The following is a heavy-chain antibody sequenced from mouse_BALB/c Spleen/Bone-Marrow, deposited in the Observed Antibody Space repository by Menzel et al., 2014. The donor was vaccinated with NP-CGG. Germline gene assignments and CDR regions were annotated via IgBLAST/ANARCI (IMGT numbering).Heavy chain of an antibody. CDR1: GYSITSDYV. CDR2: ISYSGST. J-gene: IGHJ2*01. V-gene: IGHV3-2*02. D-gene: IGHD1-1*01. CDR3: ARFPYYGSRSFDY. Sequence: DVQLQESGPGLVKPSQSLSLTCTVTGYSITSDYVWNWIRQFPGNKLEWMGYISYSGSTSYNPSLKSRISITRDTSKSQFFLQFNSVTTEDTATYYCARFPYYGSRSFDYWGQGTTLTVSS.